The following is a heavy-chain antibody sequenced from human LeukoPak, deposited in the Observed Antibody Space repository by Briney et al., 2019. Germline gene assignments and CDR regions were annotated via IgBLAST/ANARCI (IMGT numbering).Heavy chain of an antibody. J-gene: IGHJ6*02. CDR2: IYYSGST. CDR1: GGSISSGDYY. V-gene: IGHV4-30-4*01. CDR3: AREHYYDSSGYYYYGMDV. Sequence: SQTLSLTCTVSGGSISSGDYYWSWIRQPPGKGLEWIGYIYYSGSTHYNPSLKSRVTISVDTSKNQFSLKLSSVTAADTAVYYCAREHYYDSSGYYYYGMDVWGQGTTVTVSS. D-gene: IGHD3-22*01.